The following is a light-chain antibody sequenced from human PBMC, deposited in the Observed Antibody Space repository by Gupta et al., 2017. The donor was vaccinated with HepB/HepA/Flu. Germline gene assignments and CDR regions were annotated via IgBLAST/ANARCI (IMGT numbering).Light chain of an antibody. V-gene: IGLV2-14*03. CDR2: DVS. Sequence: QTPLPQPASESGSPGQSTTLSCTGTSSDVGGYNYVTWYQQHPGKAPKLIIYDVSTRPSGVSDRFSGSKSGNTASLIISGLQAEDEAYYYGNSYTSSRSLIFGGGTKLTVL. CDR3: NSYTSSRSLI. CDR1: SSDVGGYNY. J-gene: IGLJ2*01.